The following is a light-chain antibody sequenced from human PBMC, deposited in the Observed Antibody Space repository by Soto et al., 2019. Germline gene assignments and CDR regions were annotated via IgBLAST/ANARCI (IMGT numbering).Light chain of an antibody. CDR1: SSDVGTYNY. Sequence: QSALTQPASVSGSPGQSITISCTGTSSDVGTYNYVSWYQQHPGKAPKLMIYGVSNRPSGIPNRFSGSKSGNTASLTISGLQAEDEADYYCNSYRTTSTVVLGGGTKLTVL. CDR3: NSYRTTSTVV. J-gene: IGLJ3*02. V-gene: IGLV2-14*01. CDR2: GVS.